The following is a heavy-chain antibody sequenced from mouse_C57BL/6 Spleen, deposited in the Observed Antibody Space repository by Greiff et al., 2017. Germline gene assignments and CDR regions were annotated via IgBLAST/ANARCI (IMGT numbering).Heavy chain of an antibody. D-gene: IGHD3-2*02. CDR2: IDPSDSYT. CDR3: ARGTAHADYAMDY. J-gene: IGHJ4*01. Sequence: QVQLKQPGAELVMPGASVKLSCKASGYTFTSYWMHWVKQRPGQGLEWIGEIDPSDSYTNYNQKFKGKSTLTVDKSSSTAYMQLSSLTSEYSAVYYCARGTAHADYAMDYWGQGTSVTVSS. CDR1: GYTFTSYW. V-gene: IGHV1-69*01.